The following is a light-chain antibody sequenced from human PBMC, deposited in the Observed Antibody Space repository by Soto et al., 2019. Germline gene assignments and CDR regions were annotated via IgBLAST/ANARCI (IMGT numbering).Light chain of an antibody. CDR2: NND. J-gene: IGLJ3*02. Sequence: QSVLTQAPSASGTPGQRVTISCSGSNSNIGSNTVSWYQQVPGTAPKVLIYNNDQRPSGVPDRLSGSKSGTSASLAIGGLQSEDDADYYCAAWDGSLNGWVFGGGTKLTFL. CDR3: AAWDGSLNGWV. CDR1: NSNIGSNT. V-gene: IGLV1-44*01.